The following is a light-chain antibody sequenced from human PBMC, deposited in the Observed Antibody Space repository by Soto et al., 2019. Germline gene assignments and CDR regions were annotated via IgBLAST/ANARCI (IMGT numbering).Light chain of an antibody. J-gene: IGKJ2*01. CDR3: QQYYSTPPRLYT. CDR2: WAS. V-gene: IGKV4-1*01. Sequence: DIVMTQSPDSLAVSLGERATINCKSSQSVLYSSNNKNYLAWYQQKPGQPPKLIIYWASTRESGVPDRFSGSGSGTDFTLTISSLQAEDVAVYYCQQYYSTPPRLYTFGQGTKLEIK. CDR1: QSVLYSSNNKNY.